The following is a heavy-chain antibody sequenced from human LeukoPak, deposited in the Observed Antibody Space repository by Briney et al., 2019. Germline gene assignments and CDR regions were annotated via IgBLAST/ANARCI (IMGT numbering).Heavy chain of an antibody. CDR3: ARAGRYCSGGSCYSIRTWFDP. CDR2: IIPIFGTA. CDR1: GGTLSSYA. V-gene: IGHV1-69*06. Sequence: SVKVSCKASGGTLSSYAISWVRQAPGQGLEWMGRIIPIFGTANYEQKFQGRVTITADKSTSTAYMELSSLRSEDTAGYYCARAGRYCSGGSCYSIRTWFDPWGQGTLVTVSS. D-gene: IGHD2-15*01. J-gene: IGHJ5*02.